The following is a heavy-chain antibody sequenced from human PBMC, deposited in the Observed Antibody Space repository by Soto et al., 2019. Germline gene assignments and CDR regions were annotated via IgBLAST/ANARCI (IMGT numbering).Heavy chain of an antibody. J-gene: IGHJ4*02. CDR2: ISVSGGFT. V-gene: IGHV3-23*01. CDR3: AKQIVSYRYGAFEY. Sequence: GGSMTLSCAASGFTFSNYARSWVRQAPGKGLEWVSAISVSGGFTYYTDSVKGRFTISRDNSKNTLYLQMNSLRAEDTAAYYCAKQIVSYRYGAFEYWGQGALVTVS. D-gene: IGHD3-16*02. CDR1: GFTFSNYA.